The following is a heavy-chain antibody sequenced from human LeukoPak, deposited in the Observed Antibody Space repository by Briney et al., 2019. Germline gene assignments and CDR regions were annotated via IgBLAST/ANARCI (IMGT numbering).Heavy chain of an antibody. CDR3: ARSYYDFWSGYSPFCY. CDR1: GYTFSTYW. J-gene: IGHJ4*02. V-gene: IGHV5-51*01. CDR2: IFPGDSET. Sequence: GESLKISCKGSGYTFSTYWIGWVRQRPGKGLEWMGIIFPGDSETRYSPPFQGQVTISADKSISTAYVKWSSLKASDTAMYYCARSYYDFWSGYSPFCYWGQGTLVTVSS. D-gene: IGHD3-3*01.